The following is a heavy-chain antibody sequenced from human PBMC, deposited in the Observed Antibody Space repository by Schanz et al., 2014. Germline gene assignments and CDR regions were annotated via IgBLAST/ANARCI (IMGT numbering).Heavy chain of an antibody. CDR2: VPFDGSQK. CDR1: GFTFSSYA. V-gene: IGHV3-30*09. CDR3: AKDPRGDKNDRAYYFDY. J-gene: IGHJ4*02. D-gene: IGHD3-10*01. Sequence: VQLVESGGGLIQPGGSLRLSCAASGFTFSSYALHWVRQAPGKGLEWVAFVPFDGSQKFYADSVKGRFGISRDNSENTLYLQMSSLRVEDTAVYYCAKDPRGDKNDRAYYFDYWGQGTLVSVSA.